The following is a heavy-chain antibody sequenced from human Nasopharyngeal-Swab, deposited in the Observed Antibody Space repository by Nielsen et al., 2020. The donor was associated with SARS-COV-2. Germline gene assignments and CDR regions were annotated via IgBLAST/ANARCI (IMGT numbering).Heavy chain of an antibody. Sequence: WIRQPPGKGLEWIGYIYYSGSTYYNPSLKSRVTISVDTSKNQFSLKLSSVTAADTAVYYRARGRYCSSTSCFDYYGMDVWGQGTTVTVSS. CDR3: ARGRYCSSTSCFDYYGMDV. CDR2: IYYSGST. V-gene: IGHV4-31*02. D-gene: IGHD2-2*01. J-gene: IGHJ6*02.